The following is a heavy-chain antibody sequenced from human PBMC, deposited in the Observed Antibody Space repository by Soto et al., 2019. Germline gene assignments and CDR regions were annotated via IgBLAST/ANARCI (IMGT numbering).Heavy chain of an antibody. V-gene: IGHV1-2*02. D-gene: IGHD1-26*01. J-gene: IGHJ4*02. CDR2: INPNSGGT. Sequence: ASVKVSCKASGYTFTGYHMHWVRQAPGQGPEWMGWINPNSGGTNYAQKFQGRVTMTEDPSTDTAYMELTSLRFEDTAVYFCAADRKIVGTIGAFDFWGQGTQVTVSS. CDR1: GYTFTGYH. CDR3: AADRKIVGTIGAFDF.